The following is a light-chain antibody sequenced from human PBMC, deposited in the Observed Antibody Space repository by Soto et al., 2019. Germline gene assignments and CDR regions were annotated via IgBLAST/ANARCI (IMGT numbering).Light chain of an antibody. J-gene: IGLJ2*01. V-gene: IGLV1-51*01. CDR1: SSNIGNNY. CDR3: GTWDSSLSAVV. CDR2: DNN. Sequence: QSVLTQPPSVSAAPGQTVTISCSGSSSNIGNNYVSWYQQLPGTAPKLLIYDNNKLPSGIPDRFSGSKSGTSATLGITGLQAGDEADYYSGTWDSSLSAVVFGGGTKLTVL.